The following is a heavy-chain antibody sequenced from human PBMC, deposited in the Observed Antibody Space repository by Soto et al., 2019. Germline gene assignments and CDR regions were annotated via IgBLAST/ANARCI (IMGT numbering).Heavy chain of an antibody. CDR2: IYYSEST. V-gene: IGHV4-39*01. CDR3: ATHPPYGPLDH. D-gene: IGHD4-17*01. J-gene: IGHJ4*02. CDR1: GCSSSSSSNR. Sequence: SETLPLTCTFSGCSSSSSSNRWGWIRQPPGKGLEWIGNIYYSESTYYNPSLKSRVTISVDTSKNQFSLRLTSVTAADTAVYYCATHPPYGPLDHWGQGTLVTVSS.